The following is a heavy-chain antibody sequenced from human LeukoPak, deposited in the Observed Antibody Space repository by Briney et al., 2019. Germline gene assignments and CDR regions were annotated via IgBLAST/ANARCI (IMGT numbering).Heavy chain of an antibody. J-gene: IGHJ5*02. CDR3: ARGKIYDSSGYYSLGFDP. CDR2: MNPNNDNR. D-gene: IGHD3-22*01. V-gene: IGHV1-8*01. Sequence: EASVKVSCKASGYTFTSYDINWVRQATGQGLEWMGWMNPNNDNRGYAQKFQGRLTMTRNTSISTAYMELSSLRSEDTAVYYCARGKIYDSSGYYSLGFDPWGQGTLVTVSS. CDR1: GYTFTSYD.